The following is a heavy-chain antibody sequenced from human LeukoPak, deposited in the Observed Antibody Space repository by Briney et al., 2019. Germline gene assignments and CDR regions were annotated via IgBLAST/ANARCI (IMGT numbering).Heavy chain of an antibody. CDR3: ARVISGYDSSGYRDY. CDR1: GFTFSRYW. CDR2: INSAGSST. Sequence: PGGSLRLSCAASGFTFSRYWMHWVRHAPGKGLVWVSRINSAGSSTSYADPVQGRFTISRDNAKNTLHLQMNSLRAEDTAIYYCARVISGYDSSGYRDYWGQGTLVTVSS. V-gene: IGHV3-74*01. D-gene: IGHD3-22*01. J-gene: IGHJ4*02.